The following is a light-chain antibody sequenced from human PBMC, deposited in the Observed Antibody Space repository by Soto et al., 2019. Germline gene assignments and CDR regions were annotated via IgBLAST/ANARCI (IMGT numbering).Light chain of an antibody. CDR3: QQYASSPMYT. CDR2: GAS. CDR1: QSVSSSY. J-gene: IGKJ2*01. V-gene: IGKV3-20*01. Sequence: EIVLTQSPGTLSLSPGERATLSCRASQSVSSSYLACYQQKPGQAPRLLIYGASSRATGIPDRFSGSGSGTDYTLTISRLEPEDFAVYYCQQYASSPMYTFGHGTKLEIK.